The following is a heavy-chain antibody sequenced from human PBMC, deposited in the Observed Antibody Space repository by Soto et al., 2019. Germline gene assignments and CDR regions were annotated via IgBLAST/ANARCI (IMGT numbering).Heavy chain of an antibody. Sequence: SETLSLTCTVSGGSISSSSYYWGWIRQPPGKGLEWIGSIYYSGSTYYNPSLKSRVTISVDTSKNQFSLKLSSVTAADTAVYYCAIIFEKASWFDPRGQRTLVTV. D-gene: IGHD3-9*01. V-gene: IGHV4-39*01. CDR2: IYYSGST. CDR1: GGSISSSSYY. CDR3: AIIFEKASWFDP. J-gene: IGHJ5*02.